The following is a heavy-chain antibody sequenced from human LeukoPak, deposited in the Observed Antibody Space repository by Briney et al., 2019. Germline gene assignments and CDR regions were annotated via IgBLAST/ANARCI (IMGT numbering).Heavy chain of an antibody. D-gene: IGHD5-12*01. V-gene: IGHV3-11*06. CDR2: ISSSSSYT. Sequence: GGSLRLSCAASGFTFSDYYMSWIRQAPGKGLEWVSYISSSSSYTNYADSVKGRFTISRDNSKNTLYLQMNSLRAEDTAVYYCVRVRVATMGPPDYWGQGTLVTVSS. J-gene: IGHJ4*02. CDR1: GFTFSDYY. CDR3: VRVRVATMGPPDY.